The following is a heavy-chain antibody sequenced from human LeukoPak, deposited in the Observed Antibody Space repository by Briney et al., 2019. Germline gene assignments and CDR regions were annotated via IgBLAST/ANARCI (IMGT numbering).Heavy chain of an antibody. CDR2: IIPIFGTA. CDR3: ARDTYDFWRRVSES. V-gene: IGHV1-69*06. J-gene: IGHJ4*02. CDR1: GGTFSSYA. Sequence: SVKVSCKASGGTFSSYAISWVRQAPGQGLEWMGGIIPIFGTANYAQKFQGGVTITADKSTSTAYMELSSLRSEDTAVYYCARDTYDFWRRVSESWGQETLVTVSS. D-gene: IGHD3-3*01.